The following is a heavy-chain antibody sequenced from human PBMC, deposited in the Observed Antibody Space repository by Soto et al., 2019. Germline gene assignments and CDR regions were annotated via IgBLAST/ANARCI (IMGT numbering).Heavy chain of an antibody. D-gene: IGHD6-13*01. J-gene: IGHJ4*02. CDR1: GFTFSSCA. V-gene: IGHV3-30-3*01. CDR3: ARDPTEQLVFGYFDY. CDR2: MSCDGANK. Sequence: QVQLVESGGGVVQPGRSLRLSCAASGFTFSSCAMHWVRQAPGKGLEWVAVMSCDGANKHYADSVKGRFTVSRDNSKNTLYLLMNSLRAEDTAVYHCARDPTEQLVFGYFDYWGQGTLVTVSS.